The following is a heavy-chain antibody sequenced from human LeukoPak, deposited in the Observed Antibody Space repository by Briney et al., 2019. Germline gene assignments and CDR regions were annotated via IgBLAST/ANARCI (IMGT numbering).Heavy chain of an antibody. D-gene: IGHD6-13*01. CDR3: ARQGYSSSRGF. Sequence: ESSKIFCKGSEYSFNRLWVGWVRPMPGKSLEWMGIIYPDDSDTRYSPSFQGQVTISADKSINTAYLQWSSLKASDTAIYYCARQGYSSSRGFWGQGTLVTVSS. CDR2: IYPDDSDT. CDR1: EYSFNRLW. V-gene: IGHV5-51*01. J-gene: IGHJ4*02.